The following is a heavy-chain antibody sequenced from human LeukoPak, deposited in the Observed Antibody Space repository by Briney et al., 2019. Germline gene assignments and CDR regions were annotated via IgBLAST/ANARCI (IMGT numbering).Heavy chain of an antibody. Sequence: GGSLRLSCAASGFTFSSYSMNWVRQAPGKGLEWVSSISSSSSYIYYADSVKGRFTISRDNAKNSLYLQMNSLRAEDTAVCYCARSITIFGEFYYFDYWGQGTLVTVSS. CDR3: ARSITIFGEFYYFDY. V-gene: IGHV3-21*01. J-gene: IGHJ4*02. CDR1: GFTFSSYS. CDR2: ISSSSSYI. D-gene: IGHD3-3*01.